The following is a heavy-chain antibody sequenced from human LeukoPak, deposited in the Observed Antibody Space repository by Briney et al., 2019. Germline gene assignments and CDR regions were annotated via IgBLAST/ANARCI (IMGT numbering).Heavy chain of an antibody. CDR2: IYTTGST. D-gene: IGHD3-10*01. CDR3: AREGSGSRPFDY. Sequence: TSETLSLTCTVSGGSISSYYWSWIRQPAGKGLQWIGRIYTTGSTNYNPSLQSRVTMSVDTSKNQFSLKLSSVTAADTAVYYCAREGSGSRPFDYWGQGTLVTVSS. CDR1: GGSISSYY. V-gene: IGHV4-4*07. J-gene: IGHJ4*02.